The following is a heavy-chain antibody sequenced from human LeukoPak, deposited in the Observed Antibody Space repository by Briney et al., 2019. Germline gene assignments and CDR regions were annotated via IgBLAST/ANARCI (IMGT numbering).Heavy chain of an antibody. Sequence: PGGSLRLSCAASGFTFSSYGMHWVRQAPGKGLEWVAFIRYDGSNKYYADSVKGRFTISRDNSKNTLYLQMNSLRAEDTAVYYCAKDLDYGDYLSDYWGQGTLVTVSS. CDR2: IRYDGSNK. J-gene: IGHJ4*02. CDR3: AKDLDYGDYLSDY. D-gene: IGHD4-17*01. CDR1: GFTFSSYG. V-gene: IGHV3-30*02.